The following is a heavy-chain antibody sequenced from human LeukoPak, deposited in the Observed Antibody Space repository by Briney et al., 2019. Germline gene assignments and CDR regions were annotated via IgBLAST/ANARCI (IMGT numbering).Heavy chain of an antibody. CDR1: GFTVSNNY. CDR2: IYSRGST. Sequence: PGGSLRLSCAAPGFTVSNNYMRWVRQAPGKGLEWVSSIYSRGSTSYVDSVKGRFTISRDNSKNTLFLQMNSLRVEDTAVYYCARDYYGPRGQGTLVTVSS. CDR3: ARDYYGP. D-gene: IGHD3-22*01. J-gene: IGHJ5*02. V-gene: IGHV3-66*03.